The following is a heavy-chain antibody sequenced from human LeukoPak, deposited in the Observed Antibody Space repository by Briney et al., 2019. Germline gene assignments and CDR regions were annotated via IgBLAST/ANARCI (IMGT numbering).Heavy chain of an antibody. CDR3: ARSSGSIAFDI. D-gene: IGHD3-22*01. CDR2: IYSGGST. CDR1: GFTASSNY. V-gene: IGHV3-66*01. J-gene: IGHJ3*02. Sequence: GGSLRLSCAPSGFTASSNYMSWVRQAPGKGLEWVSVIYSGGSTYYADSVKGRFTISRDNYKNTLYLQMNSLRAEDTAVYYCARSSGSIAFDIWGQGTMVTVSS.